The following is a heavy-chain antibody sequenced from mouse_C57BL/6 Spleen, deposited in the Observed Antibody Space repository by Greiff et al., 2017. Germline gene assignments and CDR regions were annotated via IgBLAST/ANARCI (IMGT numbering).Heavy chain of an antibody. CDR1: GYTFTSYW. V-gene: IGHV1-64*01. CDR3: ARGLYYGSSSDY. CDR2: IHTNSGST. J-gene: IGHJ2*01. D-gene: IGHD1-1*01. Sequence: QVQLQQPGAELVKPGASVKLSCKASGYTFTSYWMHWVKQRPGQGLEWIGMIHTNSGSTNYNEKFKSKATLTVDKSSSTAYMQLSSLTSAYSAVYYCARGLYYGSSSDYWGQGTTLTVAS.